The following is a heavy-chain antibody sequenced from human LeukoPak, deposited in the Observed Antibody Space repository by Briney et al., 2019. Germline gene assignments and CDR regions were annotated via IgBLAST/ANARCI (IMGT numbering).Heavy chain of an antibody. CDR1: GFTFSSYA. D-gene: IGHD2-15*01. CDR2: ISYDGSNK. Sequence: GGSLRLSCAASGFTFSSYAMHWVRQAPGKGLEWVAVISYDGSNKYYADSVKGRFTTSRDNSKNTLYLQMNSLRAEDTAVYYCAXXGAPRVVVAANFDYWGQGTLVTVSS. V-gene: IGHV3-30-3*01. CDR3: AXXGAPRVVVAANFDY. J-gene: IGHJ4*02.